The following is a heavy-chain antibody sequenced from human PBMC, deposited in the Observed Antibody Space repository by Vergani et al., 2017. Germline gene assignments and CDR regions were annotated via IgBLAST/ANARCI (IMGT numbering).Heavy chain of an antibody. D-gene: IGHD2-15*01. V-gene: IGHV3-23*01. CDR3: AKARDPNCKGGNCYSYYYGLDL. Sequence: EVQLLESGGSLKQPGGSVILSCAASGFTFSTYAMHWVRQAPGKGLEWVSAISGSGGNTFYTDSVKGRFTISRDNSKDTLYLQMNSLRVEDTAIYYCAKARDPNCKGGNCYSYYYGLDLWGQGTTVTVSS. J-gene: IGHJ6*02. CDR1: GFTFSTYA. CDR2: ISGSGGNT.